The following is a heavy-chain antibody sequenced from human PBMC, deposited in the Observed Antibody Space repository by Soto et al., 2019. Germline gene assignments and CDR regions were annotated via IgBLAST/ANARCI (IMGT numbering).Heavy chain of an antibody. CDR2: ISSSSSTI. Sequence: EVQLVESGGGLVQPGGSLRLSCAASGFTFSSYSMNWVRQAPGKGLEWVSYISSSSSTIYYADSVKGRFTISRDNAKNSLYLQMNSLRDEDTAVYYCARVMDIVVVVAATGMDVWGQGTTVTVSS. D-gene: IGHD2-15*01. CDR1: GFTFSSYS. V-gene: IGHV3-48*02. CDR3: ARVMDIVVVVAATGMDV. J-gene: IGHJ6*02.